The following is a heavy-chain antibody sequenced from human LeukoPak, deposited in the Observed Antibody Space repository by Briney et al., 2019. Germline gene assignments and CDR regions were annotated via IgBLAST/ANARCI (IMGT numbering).Heavy chain of an antibody. J-gene: IGHJ6*03. V-gene: IGHV3-21*01. D-gene: IGHD2-15*01. Sequence: GGSLRLSCAASGFTFSSYGMSWVRQAPGKGLEWVSSISSSSSYIYYADSVKGRFTISRDNAKNSLYLQMNSLRAEDTAVYYCARVLRGSHFYYYYYMDVWGKGTTVTVSS. CDR3: ARVLRGSHFYYYYYMDV. CDR1: GFTFSSYG. CDR2: ISSSSSYI.